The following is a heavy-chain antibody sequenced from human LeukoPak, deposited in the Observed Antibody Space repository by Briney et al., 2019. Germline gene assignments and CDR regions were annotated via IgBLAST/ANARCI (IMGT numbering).Heavy chain of an antibody. V-gene: IGHV3-23*01. J-gene: IGHJ4*02. Sequence: PGGSLRLSCAASGFTFSSYAMSWVRQAPGKGLEWVSAISGSGGSTYYADSVKGRFTISRDNSKNTLYLQMNSLRAEDTAVYYCAKATPVWSGYSSDWPIFDYWGQGTLVTVSS. CDR1: GFTFSSYA. CDR3: AKATPVWSGYSSDWPIFDY. D-gene: IGHD6-19*01. CDR2: ISGSGGST.